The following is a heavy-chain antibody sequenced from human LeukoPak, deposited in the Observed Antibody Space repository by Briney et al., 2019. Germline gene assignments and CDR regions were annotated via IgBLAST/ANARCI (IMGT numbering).Heavy chain of an antibody. V-gene: IGHV4-34*01. CDR1: GFTFSSYS. CDR3: ARDHIAAAGTWVNWFDP. CDR2: INHSGST. D-gene: IGHD6-13*01. J-gene: IGHJ5*02. Sequence: GSLRLSCAASGFTFSSYSMNWVRQPPGKGLEWIGEINHSGSTNYNPSLKSRVTISVDTSKNQFSLKLSSVTAADTAVYYCARDHIAAAGTWVNWFDPWGQGTLVTVSS.